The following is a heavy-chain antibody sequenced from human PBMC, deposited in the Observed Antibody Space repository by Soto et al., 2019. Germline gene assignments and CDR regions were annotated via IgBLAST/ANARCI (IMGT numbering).Heavy chain of an antibody. V-gene: IGHV1-46*03. CDR2: INPSGGST. J-gene: IGHJ4*02. D-gene: IGHD3-10*01. CDR3: ARAIIRPYYFDY. CDR1: GYTFTNYY. Sequence: ASVKVSCKASGYTFTNYYVHWVRQAPGRGLEWVGIINPSGGSTMYAQKFQGRLTMTRDTSTTTVYMELNSLRSEDTAVYYCARAIIRPYYFDYWGQGTLVTV.